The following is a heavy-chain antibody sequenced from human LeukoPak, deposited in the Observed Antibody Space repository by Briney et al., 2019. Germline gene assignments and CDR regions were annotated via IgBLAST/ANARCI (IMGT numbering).Heavy chain of an antibody. Sequence: SETLSLTCAVYGGSFSGYYWSWMRQPPGKGLEWIGEINHSESTNYNPSLKSRVTISVDTSKNQFSLKLSSVTAADTAVYYCARELYDYVWGSYRYKGSNWFDPWGQGTLVTVSS. J-gene: IGHJ5*02. D-gene: IGHD3-16*02. V-gene: IGHV4-34*01. CDR2: INHSEST. CDR3: ARELYDYVWGSYRYKGSNWFDP. CDR1: GGSFSGYY.